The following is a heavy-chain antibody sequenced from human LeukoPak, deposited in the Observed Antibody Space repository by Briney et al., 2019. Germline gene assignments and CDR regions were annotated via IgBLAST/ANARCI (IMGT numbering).Heavy chain of an antibody. V-gene: IGHV3-48*01. CDR2: ISTTSSTI. CDR3: ARVDPFDY. Sequence: GGSLRLSCAASGFTFSSYAMSWVRQAPGKGLEWVSFISTTSSTIYYADSVKGRFTISRDNAKNSLYLQMTSLRAEDTAVYYCARVDPFDYWGQGTVVLVSS. CDR1: GFTFSSYA. J-gene: IGHJ4*02. D-gene: IGHD3-9*01.